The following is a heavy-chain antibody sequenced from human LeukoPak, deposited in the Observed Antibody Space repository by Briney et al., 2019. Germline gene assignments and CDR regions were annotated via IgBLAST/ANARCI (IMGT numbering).Heavy chain of an antibody. CDR1: GGSISSYY. Sequence: PSETLSLTCTVSGGSISSYYWSWIRQPPGKGLEWIGYIYYSGSTNYNPSLKSRVTVSVDTSKNQFSLKLSSVTAADTAVYYCARDQNYYDSSGYYSSRAFDIWGQGTMVTVSS. V-gene: IGHV4-59*01. CDR2: IYYSGST. J-gene: IGHJ3*02. D-gene: IGHD3-22*01. CDR3: ARDQNYYDSSGYYSSRAFDI.